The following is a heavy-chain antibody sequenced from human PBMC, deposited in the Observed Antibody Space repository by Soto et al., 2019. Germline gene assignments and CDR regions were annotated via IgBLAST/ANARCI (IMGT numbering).Heavy chain of an antibody. V-gene: IGHV1-46*01. J-gene: IGHJ4*02. Sequence: ASVQVSCKASGYTFTSYYMHWVRQAPGQGLEWTGIINPSGGSTSYAQKFQGRVTMTRDTSTSTVYMELSSLRSEDTAVYYCARGCCSGGSSYKFKYWGQGTLVTVSS. D-gene: IGHD2-15*01. CDR3: ARGCCSGGSSYKFKY. CDR2: INPSGGST. CDR1: GYTFTSYY.